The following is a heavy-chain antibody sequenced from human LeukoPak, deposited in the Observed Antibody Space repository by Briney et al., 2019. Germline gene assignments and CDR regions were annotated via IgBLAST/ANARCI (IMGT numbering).Heavy chain of an antibody. CDR1: GFSFSDYY. Sequence: GGSLRLSCAASGFSFSDYYMSWIRQAPGKGLEWVSYISSSGSTMYHAHSVKGRFTISRDNARNSLYLQMNSLRAEDTAVYTCVRVPITYGYGLVDQWGQGTLVTVSS. V-gene: IGHV3-11*01. CDR3: VRVPITYGYGLVDQ. D-gene: IGHD5-18*01. J-gene: IGHJ4*02. CDR2: ISSSGSTM.